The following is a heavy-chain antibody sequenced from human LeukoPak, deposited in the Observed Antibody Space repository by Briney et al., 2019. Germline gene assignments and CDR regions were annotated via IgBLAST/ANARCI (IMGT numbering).Heavy chain of an antibody. D-gene: IGHD3-22*01. CDR2: IYASGST. J-gene: IGHJ2*01. CDR1: GGSINYNY. Sequence: ASEALSLTCTVSGGSINYNYWSWIRQPAGRGLEWIGRIYASGSTNYNPSLKSQVTMSVDTSNNQLSLKMTSVTAADTAVYYCARIHRRADASGHDYEDWYFDLWGRGTLVTVSS. CDR3: ARIHRRADASGHDYEDWYFDL. V-gene: IGHV4-4*07.